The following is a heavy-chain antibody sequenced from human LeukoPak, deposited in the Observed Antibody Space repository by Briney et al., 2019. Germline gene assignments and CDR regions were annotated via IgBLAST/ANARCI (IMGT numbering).Heavy chain of an antibody. CDR1: GFKFIDYD. J-gene: IGHJ4*02. CDR3: ARGRYDFWSGYYTFDY. CDR2: ISSSSSYI. D-gene: IGHD3-3*01. V-gene: IGHV3-21*01. Sequence: PGGSLRLSCAASGFKFIDYDMNWVRQAPGKGLEWVSSISSSSSYIYYADSVKGRFTISRDNAKNSLYLQMNSLRAEDTAVYYCARGRYDFWSGYYTFDYWGQGTLVTVSS.